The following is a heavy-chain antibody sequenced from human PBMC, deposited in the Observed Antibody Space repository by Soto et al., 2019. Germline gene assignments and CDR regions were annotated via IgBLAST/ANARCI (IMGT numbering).Heavy chain of an antibody. V-gene: IGHV3-23*01. Sequence: EVQLLESGGGLVQPGGSLRLSCAASGFTFSSYAMSWVRQAPGKGLEWVSAISGSGGSTYYADSVKGRFTISRDNSKNTLYLQMNSLRAEDTAVYDCAKARRYSSSWFGAFDIWGQGTMVTVSS. D-gene: IGHD6-13*01. CDR2: ISGSGGST. CDR3: AKARRYSSSWFGAFDI. J-gene: IGHJ3*02. CDR1: GFTFSSYA.